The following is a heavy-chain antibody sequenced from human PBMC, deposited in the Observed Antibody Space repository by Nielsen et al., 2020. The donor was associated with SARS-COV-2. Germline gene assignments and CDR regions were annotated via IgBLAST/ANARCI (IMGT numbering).Heavy chain of an antibody. J-gene: IGHJ4*02. CDR2: ISWNSGSI. CDR3: AKLPGSGSEFDY. V-gene: IGHV3-9*01. D-gene: IGHD3-10*01. CDR1: GFTFDDYA. Sequence: GRSLRLSCAASGFTFDDYATHWVRQAPGKGLEWVSGISWNSGSIGYADSVKGRFTISRDNAKNSLYLQMNSLRAEDTALYYCAKLPGSGSEFDYWGQGTLVTVSS.